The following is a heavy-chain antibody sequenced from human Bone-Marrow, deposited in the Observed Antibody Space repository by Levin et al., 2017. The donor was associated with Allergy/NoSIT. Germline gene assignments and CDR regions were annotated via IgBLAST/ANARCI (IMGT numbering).Heavy chain of an antibody. V-gene: IGHV3-15*01. CDR3: TTDRAHHYYDSSGYYLRLDY. D-gene: IGHD3-22*01. J-gene: IGHJ4*02. Sequence: GESLKISCAASGFTFSNAWMSWVRQAPGKGLEWVGRIKSKTDGGTTDYAAPVKGRFTISRDDSKNTLYLQMNSLKTEDTAVYYCTTDRAHHYYDSSGYYLRLDYWGQGTLVTVSS. CDR1: GFTFSNAW. CDR2: IKSKTDGGTT.